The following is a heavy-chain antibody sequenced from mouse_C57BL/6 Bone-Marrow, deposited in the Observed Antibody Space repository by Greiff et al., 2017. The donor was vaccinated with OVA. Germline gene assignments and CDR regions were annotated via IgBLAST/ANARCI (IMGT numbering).Heavy chain of an antibody. CDR3: ARDSLGQGGFAY. D-gene: IGHD3-3*01. CDR1: GFTFSDYY. Sequence: DVMLVESEGGLVQPGRSMKLSCTASGFTFSDYYMAWVRQVPEKGLEWVANINYDGSSTYYLDSLKSRFIISRDNAKNILYLQMSSLKSEDTATYYCARDSLGQGGFAYWGQGTLVTVSA. V-gene: IGHV5-16*01. CDR2: INYDGSST. J-gene: IGHJ3*01.